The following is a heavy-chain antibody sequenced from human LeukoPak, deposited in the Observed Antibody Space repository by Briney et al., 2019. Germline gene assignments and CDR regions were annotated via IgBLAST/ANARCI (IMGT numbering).Heavy chain of an antibody. Sequence: GGSLRLSCAASGVTFSNYAMTWVRQAPGKGLGLVSTFGLRGGDTYYAGSVKGRVTISTDNSKNTPYLHMNSLRGQATAVYYCAKGYSSPWYGLLDNWGQGTLVAASP. CDR2: FGLRGGDT. CDR1: GVTFSNYA. V-gene: IGHV3-23*01. D-gene: IGHD6-13*01. J-gene: IGHJ4*02. CDR3: AKGYSSPWYGLLDN.